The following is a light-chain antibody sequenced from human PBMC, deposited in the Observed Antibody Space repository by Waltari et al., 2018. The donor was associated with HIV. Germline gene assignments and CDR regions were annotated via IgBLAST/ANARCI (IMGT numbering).Light chain of an antibody. J-gene: IGLJ3*02. V-gene: IGLV2-23*02. CDR1: SRPVGAYNL. CDR3: CSYVSEIVPCV. Sequence: QTALTPPASVSGSPGQSPTISCTGTSRPVGAYNLVPWYQPHPGKAPRLIIYDVSERPAGVSNRFTGSKSGNTASLTISGLQAEDEADYYCCSYVSEIVPCVFGGGTKLTVL. CDR2: DVS.